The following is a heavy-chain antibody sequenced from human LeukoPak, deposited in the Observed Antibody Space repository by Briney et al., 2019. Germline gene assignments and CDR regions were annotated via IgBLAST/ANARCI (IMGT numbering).Heavy chain of an antibody. V-gene: IGHV1-69*13. CDR2: IIPIFGTA. J-gene: IGHJ3*02. D-gene: IGHD2-15*01. CDR3: AREADDAFDI. CDR1: GYTFTSYG. Sequence: ASVKVSCKASGYTFTSYGISWVRQAPGQGLEWMGGIIPIFGTANYAQKFQGRVTITAVESTSTAYMELSSLRSEDTAVYYCAREADDAFDIWGQGTMVTVSS.